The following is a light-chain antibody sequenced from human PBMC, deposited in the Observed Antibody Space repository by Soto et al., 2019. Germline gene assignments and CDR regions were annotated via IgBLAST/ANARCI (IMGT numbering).Light chain of an antibody. CDR2: GAS. CDR1: HDISKY. V-gene: IGKV1-33*01. J-gene: IGKJ2*01. CDR3: QPYDNLYT. Sequence: DIQMTQSPPSLSASVADRVTITCQASHDISKYLNWYQQKPGKAPKLLIYGASNLEVGVPSNFSGNGSVTDFTFTISSLQPEDIGTYYCQPYDNLYTFSRGTKLEI.